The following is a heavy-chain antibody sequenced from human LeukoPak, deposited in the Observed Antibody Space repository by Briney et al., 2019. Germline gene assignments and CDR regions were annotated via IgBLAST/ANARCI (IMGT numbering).Heavy chain of an antibody. Sequence: PSETLSLTCTVSGGSISSSSYYWGWIRQPPGKGLEWIGSIYYSGSTYYNPSLKSRVTISVDTSKNQFSLKLSSVTAADTAVYYCARGGSSGWYYFDYWGQGTLVTVSS. V-gene: IGHV4-39*07. D-gene: IGHD6-19*01. J-gene: IGHJ4*02. CDR1: GGSISSSSYY. CDR3: ARGGSSGWYYFDY. CDR2: IYYSGST.